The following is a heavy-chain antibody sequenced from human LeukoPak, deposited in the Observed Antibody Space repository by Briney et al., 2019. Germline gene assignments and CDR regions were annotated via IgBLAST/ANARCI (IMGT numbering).Heavy chain of an antibody. V-gene: IGHV1-2*02. CDR3: ARDVVYNWNYEDY. CDR2: INPNSGGT. J-gene: IGHJ4*02. Sequence: APVKVSCKASGYTFTGYYMHWVRQAPGQGLEWMGWINPNSGGTNYAQKFQGRVTMTRDTSISTAYMELSRLRSDDTAVYYCARDVVYNWNYEDYWGQGTLVTVSS. CDR1: GYTFTGYY. D-gene: IGHD1-7*01.